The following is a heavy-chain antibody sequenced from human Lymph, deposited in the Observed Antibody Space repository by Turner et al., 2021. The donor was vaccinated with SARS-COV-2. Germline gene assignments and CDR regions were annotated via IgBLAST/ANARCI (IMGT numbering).Heavy chain of an antibody. J-gene: IGHJ3*02. V-gene: IGHV3-33*01. CDR3: ARDANYYDSSGYLLVVGAFDI. CDR1: GFTFPRYG. D-gene: IGHD3-22*01. CDR2: IWYDGSNK. Sequence: VQPLEPGGGVVQPGRYGRPSCAASGFTFPRYGMHWVGQAPGKGLEWVAVIWYDGSNKFYADSVKGRFTISRDNSKNALYLQMNSLRAEDTAVYYCARDANYYDSSGYLLVVGAFDIWGQGTMVTISS.